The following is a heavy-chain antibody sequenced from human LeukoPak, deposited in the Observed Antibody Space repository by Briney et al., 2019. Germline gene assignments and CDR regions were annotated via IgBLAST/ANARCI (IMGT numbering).Heavy chain of an antibody. CDR1: GNYW. CDR2: INSDGSWT. V-gene: IGHV3-74*01. CDR3: VSFYETY. J-gene: IGHJ4*02. D-gene: IGHD2-2*01. Sequence: GGSLRLSCAASGNYWMHWVRQAPGKGLVWVSHINSDGSWTGYADSVKGRFTISKDNAKNTVYLQMNNLRAEDTAVYYCVSFYETYWGRGTLVTASS.